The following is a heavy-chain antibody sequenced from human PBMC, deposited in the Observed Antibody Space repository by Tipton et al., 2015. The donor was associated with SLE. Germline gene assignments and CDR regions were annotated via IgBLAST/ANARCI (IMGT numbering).Heavy chain of an antibody. CDR2: IYTSGST. V-gene: IGHV4-4*07. D-gene: IGHD6-19*01. Sequence: TLSLTCTVSGGSISSYYWSWIRQPPGKGLEWIGRIYTSGSTNYNPSLKSRVTMSVDTSKNQFSLKLSSVTAADTAVYYCARDLAVADWYFDLWGRGTLVTVS. J-gene: IGHJ2*01. CDR1: GGSISSYY. CDR3: ARDLAVADWYFDL.